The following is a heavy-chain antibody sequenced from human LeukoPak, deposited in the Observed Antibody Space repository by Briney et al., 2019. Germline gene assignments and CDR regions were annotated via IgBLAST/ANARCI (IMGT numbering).Heavy chain of an antibody. CDR3: ARGPLWFGELLGYAFDI. V-gene: IGHV3-30-3*01. D-gene: IGHD3-10*01. CDR1: GFTFSSYA. Sequence: PGRSLRLSCAASGFTFSSYAMHWVRQAPGKGLEWVAVISYDGSNKYYADSVKGRFTISRDNSKNTLYLQMNSLRAEDTAVYYCARGPLWFGELLGYAFDIWGQGTMVTVSS. J-gene: IGHJ3*02. CDR2: ISYDGSNK.